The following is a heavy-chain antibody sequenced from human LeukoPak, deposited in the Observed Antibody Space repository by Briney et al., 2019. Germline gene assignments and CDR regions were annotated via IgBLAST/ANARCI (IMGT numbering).Heavy chain of an antibody. CDR3: ARKGKYSSSSSFDY. J-gene: IGHJ4*02. CDR1: GGSISSYY. Sequence: PSETLPLTCTVSGGSISSYYWSWIRQPPGKGLEWIGYIYYSGSTNYNPSLKSRVTISIDTSKNQFSLKLSSLTAADTAVYYCARKGKYSSSSSFDYWGQGTLVTVSS. V-gene: IGHV4-59*01. D-gene: IGHD6-13*01. CDR2: IYYSGST.